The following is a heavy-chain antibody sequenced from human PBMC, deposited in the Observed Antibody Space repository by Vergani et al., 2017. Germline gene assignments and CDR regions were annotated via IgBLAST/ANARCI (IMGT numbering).Heavy chain of an antibody. Sequence: VQLVESGGGLVKPGGSLRLSCAASGFTFSSYSMNWVRQAPGKGLEWVAVISYDGSNKYYADSVKGRFTISRDNSKNTLYLQMNSLRAEDTAVYYCAGDSDFWSGYYTLGYWGQGTLVTVSS. CDR2: ISYDGSNK. CDR3: AGDSDFWSGYYTLGY. D-gene: IGHD3-3*01. CDR1: GFTFSSYS. V-gene: IGHV3-30*03. J-gene: IGHJ4*02.